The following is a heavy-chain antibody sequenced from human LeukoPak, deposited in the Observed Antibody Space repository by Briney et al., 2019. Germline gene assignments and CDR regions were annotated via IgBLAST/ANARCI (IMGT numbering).Heavy chain of an antibody. CDR2: IIPILGIS. Sequence: SVMVSCKASGGTFSSYAISWVRQAPGQGLEWMGRIIPILGISNYAQKFQGRVTITADKSTSTAYMELSSLRSEDTAVYYCARAPSYSGSYYGYYYYGMDVWGQGTTVTVSS. CDR3: ARAPSYSGSYYGYYYYGMDV. CDR1: GGTFSSYA. J-gene: IGHJ6*02. D-gene: IGHD1-26*01. V-gene: IGHV1-69*04.